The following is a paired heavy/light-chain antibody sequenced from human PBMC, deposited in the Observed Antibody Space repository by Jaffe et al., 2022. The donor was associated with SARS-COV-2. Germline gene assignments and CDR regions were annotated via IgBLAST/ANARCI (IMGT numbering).Light chain of an antibody. Sequence: QSALTQPASVSGSLGQSVIISCAGPSIDDLGRYNLVSWYQQHPGKAPKLIIYEDIKRPSGVSNRFSGSKSYNTASLTVSGLQAEDEADYYCCSYAGSKSLLFGGGTKLTVL. CDR1: SIDDLGRYNL. CDR3: CSYAGSKSLL. CDR2: EDI. V-gene: IGLV2-23*01. J-gene: IGLJ3*02.
Heavy chain of an antibody. Sequence: EVQLVESGGGLVQPGRSLRLSCAASGFTFDNYAMHWVRQGPGKGLEWVAGINWKSDNIVYGDSVKGRFTISRDNGKNTLDLQMNSLRVEDTALYYCAKDIGVWAVSHFYGLDVWGQGTTVIVSS. CDR1: GFTFDNYA. V-gene: IGHV3-9*01. D-gene: IGHD6-19*01. CDR3: AKDIGVWAVSHFYGLDV. J-gene: IGHJ6*02. CDR2: INWKSDNI.